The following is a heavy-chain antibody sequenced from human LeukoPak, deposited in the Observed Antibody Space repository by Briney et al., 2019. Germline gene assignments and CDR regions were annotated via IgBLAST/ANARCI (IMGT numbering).Heavy chain of an antibody. D-gene: IGHD3-10*01. V-gene: IGHV4-61*08. CDR3: AREASSGSYAGDAFDI. J-gene: IGHJ3*02. Sequence: PSETLSLTCTVSGGSISSGDYYWSWIRQPPGKGLEWIGYIYYSGSTNYNPSLKSRVTISVDTSKNQFSLKLSSVTAADTAVYYCAREASSGSYAGDAFDIWGQGTMVTVSS. CDR2: IYYSGST. CDR1: GGSISSGDYY.